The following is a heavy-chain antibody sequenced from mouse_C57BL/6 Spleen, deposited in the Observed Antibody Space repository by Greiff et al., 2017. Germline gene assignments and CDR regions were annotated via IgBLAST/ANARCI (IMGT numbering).Heavy chain of an antibody. Sequence: DVKLVESGGGLVQPGGSLKLSCAASGFTFSDYYMYWVRQTPEKRLEWVAYISNGGGSTYYPDTVKGRFTISSDNAKNTLYLQMSRLKSEDTAMYYCARLGAFAYWGQGTLVTVSA. V-gene: IGHV5-12*01. J-gene: IGHJ3*01. CDR3: ARLGAFAY. D-gene: IGHD4-1*01. CDR2: ISNGGGST. CDR1: GFTFSDYY.